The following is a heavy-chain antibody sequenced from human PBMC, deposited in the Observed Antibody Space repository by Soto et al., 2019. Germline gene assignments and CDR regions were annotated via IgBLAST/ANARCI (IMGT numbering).Heavy chain of an antibody. J-gene: IGHJ4*02. D-gene: IGHD4-17*01. CDR1: GFTFSSYA. CDR3: AKSPHDYSHDY. Sequence: EVQLLESGGGLVQPGGALGISCAASGFTFSSYAMSWVRQAPGKGLEWVSTISSSGGSTYYADSVKGRFTISRDNSKNTLYLQMNSLRAEDTAVYYCAKSPHDYSHDYWGQGTLVTVSS. V-gene: IGHV3-23*01. CDR2: ISSSGGST.